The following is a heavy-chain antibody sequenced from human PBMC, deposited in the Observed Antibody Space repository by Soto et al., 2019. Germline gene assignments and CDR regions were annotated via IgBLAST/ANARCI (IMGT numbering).Heavy chain of an antibody. CDR3: VHKGGGDRILDY. V-gene: IGHV2-5*02. D-gene: IGHD3-16*01. CDR1: GFSLSTSGVG. J-gene: IGHJ4*02. Sequence: QITLKESGPALVKPTQTLTLTCTFSGFSLSTSGVGVGWIRQPPGEALEWLALIYWDDYKHFSPSLESRLTITKDTPKNQVVLTMTNMDPLDTATYYCVHKGGGDRILDYWGQGTLVTVSS. CDR2: IYWDDYK.